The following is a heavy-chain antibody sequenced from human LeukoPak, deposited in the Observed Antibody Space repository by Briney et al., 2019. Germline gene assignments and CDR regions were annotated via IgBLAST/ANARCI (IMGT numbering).Heavy chain of an antibody. CDR2: IYYSGST. CDR3: ARAIPDSSGFFDY. J-gene: IGHJ4*02. Sequence: PSETLSLTCTVSGGSISSGDYYWSWIRQPPGKGLEWIGYIYYSGSTYYNPSLKSRVTISVDTSKNQFSLKLSSVTAADTAVYYCARAIPDSSGFFDYWGQGTLVTVSS. D-gene: IGHD3-22*01. CDR1: GGSISSGDYY. V-gene: IGHV4-30-4*01.